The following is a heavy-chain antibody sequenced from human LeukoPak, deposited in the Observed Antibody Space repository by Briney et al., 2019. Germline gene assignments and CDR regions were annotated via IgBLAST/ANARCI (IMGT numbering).Heavy chain of an antibody. Sequence: GGSLRLSCVGSGFMFSRYSMGWVRQAPGKGLEFVAHLKESGIEKEYVDSVKGRFTVSRDNAENLLYLQMNSLRAEDTALYFCARWRGAQSEFDYWGQGTQVTVSS. D-gene: IGHD3-3*01. CDR3: ARWRGAQSEFDY. CDR2: LKESGIEK. V-gene: IGHV3-7*01. CDR1: GFMFSRYS. J-gene: IGHJ4*02.